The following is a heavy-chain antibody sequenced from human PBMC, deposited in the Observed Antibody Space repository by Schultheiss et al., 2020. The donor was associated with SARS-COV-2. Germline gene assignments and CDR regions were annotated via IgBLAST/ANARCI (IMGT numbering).Heavy chain of an antibody. J-gene: IGHJ6*03. Sequence: SETLSLTCTVSGGSISSSSYYWGWIRQPPGKGLEWIGSIYYSGSTYYNPSLKSRVTISVDTSKNQFSLKLSSVTAADTAVYYCARDRGYCSSTSCYTGYYYYMDVWGQGTTVTVSS. D-gene: IGHD2-2*02. CDR1: GGSISSSSYY. CDR3: ARDRGYCSSTSCYTGYYYYMDV. V-gene: IGHV4-39*02. CDR2: IYYSGST.